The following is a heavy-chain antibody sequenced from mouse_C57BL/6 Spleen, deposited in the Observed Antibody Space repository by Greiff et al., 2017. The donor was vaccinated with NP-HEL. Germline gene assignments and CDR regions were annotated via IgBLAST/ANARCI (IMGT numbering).Heavy chain of an antibody. Sequence: QVQLKESGAELARPGASVKLSCKASGYTFTSYGISWVKQRPGQGLEWIGEIYPRSGNTYYNEKFKGKATLTADKSSSTAYMELRSLTSEDSAVYFCARQGPDSCSGFDCGGQGTTLTVSS. D-gene: IGHD2-12*01. J-gene: IGHJ2*01. CDR2: IYPRSGNT. CDR1: GYTFTSYG. CDR3: ARQGPDSCSGFDC. V-gene: IGHV1-81*01.